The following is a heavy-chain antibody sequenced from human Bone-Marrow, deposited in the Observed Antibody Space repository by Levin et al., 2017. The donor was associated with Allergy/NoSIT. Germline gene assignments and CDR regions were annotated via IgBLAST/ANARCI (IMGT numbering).Heavy chain of an antibody. Sequence: VASVKVSCKASGYTFDSYGVSWLRQAPGQGLEWMGWVSGYNGDTKYAQNFQGRVTMTTDTSTTTVHMELTSLRSDDTAVYYCARVSDPSSWPHDYWGQGTLVTVSS. V-gene: IGHV1-18*01. CDR1: GYTFDSYG. CDR3: ARVSDPSSWPHDY. CDR2: VSGYNGDT. J-gene: IGHJ4*02. D-gene: IGHD6-13*01.